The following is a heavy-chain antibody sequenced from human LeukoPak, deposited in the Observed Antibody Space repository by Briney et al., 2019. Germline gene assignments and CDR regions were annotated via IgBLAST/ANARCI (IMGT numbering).Heavy chain of an antibody. V-gene: IGHV3-9*01. Sequence: PGGSLRLSCAASGFTFDDYAMHWVRQAPGKGLEWVSGISWNSGSIGYADSVKGRFTISRDNAKNSLYLQMNSLRAEDTALYYCAKLQTYYYDSSGYPDAFDIWGQGTMVIVSS. J-gene: IGHJ3*02. D-gene: IGHD3-22*01. CDR1: GFTFDDYA. CDR2: ISWNSGSI. CDR3: AKLQTYYYDSSGYPDAFDI.